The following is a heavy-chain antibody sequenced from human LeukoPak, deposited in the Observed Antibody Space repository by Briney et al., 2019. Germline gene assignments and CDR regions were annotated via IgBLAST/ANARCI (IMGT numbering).Heavy chain of an antibody. CDR3: ARDRAWNYFDY. D-gene: IGHD3-3*01. J-gene: IGHJ4*02. Sequence: GGSLRLSCAASGFIFSDYYMSWIRQAPGKGLEWVSYISSSGSTIYYADSVRGRFTISRDNSKNTLYLQMDSLRAEDTAVYYCARDRAWNYFDYWGQGTLVTVSS. CDR2: ISSSGSTI. V-gene: IGHV3-11*04. CDR1: GFIFSDYY.